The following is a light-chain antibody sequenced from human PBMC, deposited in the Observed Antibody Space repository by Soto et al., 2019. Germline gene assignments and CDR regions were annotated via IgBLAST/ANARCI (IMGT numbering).Light chain of an antibody. V-gene: IGKV1-12*01. CDR3: QQSDSFPQLT. CDR2: AAS. J-gene: IGKJ4*01. Sequence: IQMTQSPSSVSASVGDRVTSTCRASQGITSWLAWYQQKPGQAPKLLIYAASSLQSGVPSWLSCSGSGTDFTLTITSLQPEDFATYFCQQSDSFPQLTFGGGTKVDIK. CDR1: QGITSW.